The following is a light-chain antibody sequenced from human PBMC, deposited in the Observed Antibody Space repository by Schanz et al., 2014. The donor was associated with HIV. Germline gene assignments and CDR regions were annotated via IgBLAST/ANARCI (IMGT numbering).Light chain of an antibody. V-gene: IGKV3-15*01. Sequence: EIVMTQSPATLSVSPGEGATLSCRASQDINSNLAWYHQKPGQAPKVHIYDTSTRATGVPARFSGSRSGTQFSLTINSLQSEDFAVYYCQQYDNWPPYTFGQGTKVEIK. CDR1: QDINSN. J-gene: IGKJ2*01. CDR3: QQYDNWPPYT. CDR2: DTS.